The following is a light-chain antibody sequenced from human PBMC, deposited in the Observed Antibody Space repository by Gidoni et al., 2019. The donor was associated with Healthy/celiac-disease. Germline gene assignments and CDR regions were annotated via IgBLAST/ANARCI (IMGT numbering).Light chain of an antibody. CDR2: GAS. V-gene: IGKV3-20*01. CDR1: QSVSSSY. Sequence: EIVLTQSPGTLSLSPGERATLSCRASQSVSSSYLAWYQQKPGQAPRLLIYGASSRATGIPDRFSGSGSGTDFTLTISRLEPEGFAVYYCQQYGSSPRGTFGQGTQVEIK. J-gene: IGKJ1*01. CDR3: QQYGSSPRGT.